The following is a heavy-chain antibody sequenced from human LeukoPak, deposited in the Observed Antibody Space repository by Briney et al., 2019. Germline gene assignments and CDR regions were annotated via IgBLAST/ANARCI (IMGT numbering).Heavy chain of an antibody. V-gene: IGHV1-18*01. CDR2: ISAYNGNT. D-gene: IGHD4-11*01. Sequence: ASVKVSCKASGYTFTSYGISWVRQAPGQGLEWMGWISAYNGNTNYAQKLQGRVTMTTETSTSTAYMELRRLTAHATAGYYCARARCESKSWCYSRRRGTLATVSS. CDR3: ARARCESKSWCYS. J-gene: IGHJ5*01. CDR1: GYTFTSYG.